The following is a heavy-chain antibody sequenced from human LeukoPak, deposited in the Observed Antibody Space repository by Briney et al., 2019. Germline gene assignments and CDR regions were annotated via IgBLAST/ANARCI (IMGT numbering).Heavy chain of an antibody. CDR2: IYYSGGT. J-gene: IGHJ5*02. CDR3: ARDLRPMGGFDP. V-gene: IGHV4-59*12. D-gene: IGHD3-10*01. CDR1: GGSISGYY. Sequence: PSETLSLTCTVSGGSISGYYWSWIRQPPGKGLEWIGYIYYSGGTNYNPSLKSRVTISVDTSKNQFSLKLSSVTAADTAVYYCARDLRPMGGFDPWGQGTLVTVSS.